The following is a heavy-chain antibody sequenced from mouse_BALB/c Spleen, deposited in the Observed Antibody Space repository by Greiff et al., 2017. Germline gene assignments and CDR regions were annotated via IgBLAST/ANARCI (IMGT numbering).Heavy chain of an antibody. Sequence: EVQRVESGPSLVKPSQTLSLTCSVTGDSITSGYWNWIRKFPGNKLEYMGYISYSGSTYYNPSLKSRISITRDTSKNQYYLQLNSVTTEDTATYYCARWFGSHWYFDVWGAGTTVTVSS. D-gene: IGHD3-1*01. CDR1: GDSITSGY. CDR3: ARWFGSHWYFDV. CDR2: ISYSGST. V-gene: IGHV3-8*02. J-gene: IGHJ1*01.